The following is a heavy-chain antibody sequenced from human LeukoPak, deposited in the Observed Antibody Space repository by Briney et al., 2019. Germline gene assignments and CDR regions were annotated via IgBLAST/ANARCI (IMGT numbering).Heavy chain of an antibody. CDR2: ISSCGSTI. Sequence: RGSLRLSCAASGFTFSSYEMNWVRQAPGKGLEWVSYISSCGSTIYYADSVKGRFTISRDNAKNSLYLQMNSLRAEDTAVYYCARDLRAYYYDSSGYRSFDYWGQGTLVTVSS. D-gene: IGHD3-22*01. J-gene: IGHJ4*02. V-gene: IGHV3-48*03. CDR1: GFTFSSYE. CDR3: ARDLRAYYYDSSGYRSFDY.